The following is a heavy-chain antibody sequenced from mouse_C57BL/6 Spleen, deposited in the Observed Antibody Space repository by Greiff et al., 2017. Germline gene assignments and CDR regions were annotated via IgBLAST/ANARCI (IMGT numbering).Heavy chain of an antibody. D-gene: IGHD4-1*01. CDR1: GYAFSSSW. CDR2: IYPGDGDT. CDR3: ARTILTGPWGYFDV. Sequence: QVQLKQSGPELVKPGASVKISCKASGYAFSSSWMNWVKQRPGTGLEWIGRIYPGDGDTNYNGKFKGKATLTADKSSSTAYMQLSSLTSEDSAVYFCARTILTGPWGYFDVWGTGTTVTVSS. V-gene: IGHV1-82*01. J-gene: IGHJ1*03.